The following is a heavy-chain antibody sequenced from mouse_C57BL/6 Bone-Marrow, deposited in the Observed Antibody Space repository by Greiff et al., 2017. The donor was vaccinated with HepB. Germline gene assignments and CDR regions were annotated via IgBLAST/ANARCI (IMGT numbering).Heavy chain of an antibody. V-gene: IGHV1-80*01. Sequence: QVQLQQSGAELVKPGASVKISCKASGYAFSSYWMNWVKQRPGKGLEWIGQIYPGDGDTNYNGKFKGKATLTADKSSSTAYMQLSSLTSEDSAVYFCAREYYYGSSYWYLDVWGTGTTVTVSS. D-gene: IGHD1-1*01. J-gene: IGHJ1*03. CDR1: GYAFSSYW. CDR2: IYPGDGDT. CDR3: AREYYYGSSYWYLDV.